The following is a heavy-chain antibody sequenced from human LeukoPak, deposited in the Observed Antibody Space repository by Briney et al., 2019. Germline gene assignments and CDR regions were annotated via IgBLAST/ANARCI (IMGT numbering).Heavy chain of an antibody. CDR3: AKDGSSWLDYYYYMDV. Sequence: GGSLRLSCAASGFTFSSYSMNWVRQAPGKGLEWVSSISSSSSYIYYADSVKGRFTISRDNAKNSLYLQMNSLRAEDTAVYYCAKDGSSWLDYYYYMDVWGKGTTVTISS. CDR2: ISSSSSYI. V-gene: IGHV3-21*01. J-gene: IGHJ6*03. D-gene: IGHD6-13*01. CDR1: GFTFSSYS.